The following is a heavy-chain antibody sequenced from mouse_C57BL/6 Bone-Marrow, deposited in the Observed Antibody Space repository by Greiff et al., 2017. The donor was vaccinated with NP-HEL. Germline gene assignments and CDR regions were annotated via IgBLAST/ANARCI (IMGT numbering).Heavy chain of an antibody. CDR3: ARGSYYYGSSLYAMDY. V-gene: IGHV5-4*01. CDR1: GFTFSSYA. Sequence: EVQVVESGGGLVKPGGSLKLSCAASGFTFSSYAMSWVRQTPEKRLEWVATISDGGSYTYYPDNVKGRFTISRDNAKNNLYLQMSHLKSEDTAMYYCARGSYYYGSSLYAMDYWGQGTSVTVSS. CDR2: ISDGGSYT. D-gene: IGHD1-1*01. J-gene: IGHJ4*01.